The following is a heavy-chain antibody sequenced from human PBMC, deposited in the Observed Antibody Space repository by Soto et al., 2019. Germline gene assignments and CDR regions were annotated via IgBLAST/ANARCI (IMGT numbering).Heavy chain of an antibody. CDR1: GFTFSSYA. Sequence: GGSLRLSCAASGFTFSSYAMSWVRQAPGKGLEWVSAISGSGSSTYYGDSVKGRFTISRDNSKNTLYLQMNSLRAEDPAGEYGAKGARGYCSGGSCYVLSDFQHWGQGTLVTVSS. CDR2: ISGSGSST. J-gene: IGHJ1*01. V-gene: IGHV3-23*01. CDR3: AKGARGYCSGGSCYVLSDFQH. D-gene: IGHD2-15*01.